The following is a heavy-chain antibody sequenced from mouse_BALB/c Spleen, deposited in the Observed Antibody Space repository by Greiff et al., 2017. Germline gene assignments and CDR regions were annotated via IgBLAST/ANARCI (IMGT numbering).Heavy chain of an antibody. Sequence: VQLMESGPGLVAPSQSLSITCTVSGFSLTGYGVNWVRQPPGKGLEWLGMIWGDGSTDYNSALKSRLSISKDNSKSQVFLKMNSLQTDDTARYYCARHDYGSSYRFAYWGQGTLVTVSA. V-gene: IGHV2-6-7*01. D-gene: IGHD1-1*01. CDR3: ARHDYGSSYRFAY. J-gene: IGHJ3*01. CDR2: IWGDGST. CDR1: GFSLTGYG.